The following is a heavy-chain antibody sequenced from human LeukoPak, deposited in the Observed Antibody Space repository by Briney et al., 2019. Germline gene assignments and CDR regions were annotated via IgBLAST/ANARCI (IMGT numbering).Heavy chain of an antibody. CDR3: ARGGWYPESFQH. D-gene: IGHD6-19*01. Sequence: SETLSLTCTVSGGSISSYYWNWIRQPPGKGLEWIGYIYYSGSTNYNPPLKSRVTISVDTSKNQFSLKLSSVTAADTAVYYCARGGWYPESFQHWGQGALVTVSS. CDR2: IYYSGST. V-gene: IGHV4-59*01. J-gene: IGHJ1*01. CDR1: GGSISSYY.